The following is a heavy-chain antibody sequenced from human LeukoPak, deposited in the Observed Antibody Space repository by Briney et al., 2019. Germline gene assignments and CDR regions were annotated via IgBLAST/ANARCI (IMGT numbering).Heavy chain of an antibody. CDR1: GFTFSSYA. J-gene: IGHJ4*02. V-gene: IGHV3-23*01. D-gene: IGHD5-18*01. CDR3: AKVSDGYLYYFDC. CDR2: ISGSGGST. Sequence: GGSLRLXCAASGFTFSSYAMSWVRQAPGKGLEWVSGISGSGGSTYYADSVKGRFTISRDNSKNTLYLQMNSLRAEDTAVYYCAKVSDGYLYYFDCWGQGTLVTVSS.